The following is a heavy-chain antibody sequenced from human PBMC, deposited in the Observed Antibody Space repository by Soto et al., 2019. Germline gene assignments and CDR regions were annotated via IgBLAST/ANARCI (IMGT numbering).Heavy chain of an antibody. J-gene: IGHJ6*03. Sequence: GGSLRLSCAASGFTFSNAWMSWVRQAPGKGLEWVGRIKSKTDDGTTDYAAPVKGRFTISRDDSKNTLYLQMNSLKTEDTAVYYCTTDASVLNDFRFYYYMDVWGKGTTVTVSS. CDR3: TTDASVLNDFRFYYYMDV. D-gene: IGHD3-3*01. V-gene: IGHV3-15*01. CDR1: GFTFSNAW. CDR2: IKSKTDDGTT.